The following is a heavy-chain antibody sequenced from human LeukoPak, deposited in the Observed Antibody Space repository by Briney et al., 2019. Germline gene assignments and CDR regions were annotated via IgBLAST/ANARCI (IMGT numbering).Heavy chain of an antibody. CDR2: ISGSGGSA. CDR1: GFTVSSNY. D-gene: IGHD3-3*01. V-gene: IGHV3-23*01. J-gene: IGHJ4*02. CDR3: AKDRYDFWSGSDY. Sequence: PGGSLRLSCAASGFTVSSNYMSWVRQAPGKGLEWVSAISGSGGSAYYADSVKGRFTISRDNSKNMLHLQMNSLRAEDTAVYYCAKDRYDFWSGSDYWGQGTLVTVSS.